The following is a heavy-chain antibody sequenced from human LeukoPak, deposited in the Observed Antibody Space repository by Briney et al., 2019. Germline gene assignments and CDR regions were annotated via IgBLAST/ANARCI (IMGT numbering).Heavy chain of an antibody. CDR3: ARQPPDTASFDY. CDR1: GGSISSSNW. J-gene: IGHJ4*02. Sequence: SETLSLTCAVSGGSISSSNWWSWVRQPPGKGLEWIGEIYHSGSTNYNPSLKSRVTMSVDTSKNQVSLKVNSVTAADTAVYFCARQPPDTASFDYWGQGTLVTVSS. D-gene: IGHD3-22*01. V-gene: IGHV4-4*02. CDR2: IYHSGST.